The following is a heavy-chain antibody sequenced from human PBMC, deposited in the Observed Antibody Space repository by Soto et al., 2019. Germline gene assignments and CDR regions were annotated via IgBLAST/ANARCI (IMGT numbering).Heavy chain of an antibody. Sequence: ASVKVSCKASGYTFTSYGISWVRQAPGQGLEWMGWISAYNGNTNYAQKLQGRVTMTTDTSTSTAYMELRSLRSDDTAVYYCARGSGKDIVVVPADIRVVALDVWGQGTTVTVSS. CDR1: GYTFTSYG. D-gene: IGHD2-2*02. J-gene: IGHJ6*02. V-gene: IGHV1-18*04. CDR3: ARGSGKDIVVVPADIRVVALDV. CDR2: ISAYNGNT.